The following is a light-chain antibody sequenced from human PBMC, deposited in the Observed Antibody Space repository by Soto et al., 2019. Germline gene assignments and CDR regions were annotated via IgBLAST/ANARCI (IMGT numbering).Light chain of an antibody. CDR1: SSDVGGYNY. CDR2: DVS. Sequence: QSVLTQPRSVSGSPGQSVTISCTATSSDVGGYNYVSWYQQHPGKAPKLMIYDVSKRPSGVPDRFSGSKSGNTASPTISGLQAEDEADYYCCSYAGSYTYVFGTGTKVTVL. V-gene: IGLV2-11*01. J-gene: IGLJ1*01. CDR3: CSYAGSYTYV.